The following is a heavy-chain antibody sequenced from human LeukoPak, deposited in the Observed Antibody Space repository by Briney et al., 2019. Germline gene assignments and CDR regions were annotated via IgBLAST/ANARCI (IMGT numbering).Heavy chain of an antibody. V-gene: IGHV3-48*01. CDR1: GFTFSGYS. CDR2: ISSSGSTI. CDR3: AREVGATNAEYFQH. Sequence: GGSLRLSCAGSGFTFSGYSMNWVRQAPGKGLEWVSYISSSGSTIKYADSVKGRFTTSRDNAKNSLYLQMNSLGAEDTAVYYCAREVGATNAEYFQHWGQGTLVTVSS. J-gene: IGHJ1*01. D-gene: IGHD1-26*01.